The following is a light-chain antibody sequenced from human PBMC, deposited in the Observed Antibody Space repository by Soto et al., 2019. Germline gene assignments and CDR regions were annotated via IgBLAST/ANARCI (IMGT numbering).Light chain of an antibody. J-gene: IGKJ1*01. CDR1: QSVSSY. CDR3: QQRSNWTQT. V-gene: IGKV3-11*01. CDR2: DAS. Sequence: EIVLTQSPATLSLSPGERATLSCRASQSVSSYLAWYQQKPGQAPRLLIYDASNRATGILARFSGSGSGTDFTLTISSLEPEDFAVYYCQQRSNWTQTFGQGTKVDIK.